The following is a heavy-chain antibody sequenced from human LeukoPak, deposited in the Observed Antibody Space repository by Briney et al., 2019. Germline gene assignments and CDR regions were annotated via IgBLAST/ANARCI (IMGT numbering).Heavy chain of an antibody. J-gene: IGHJ6*02. CDR1: GGSISSGGYY. CDR2: IYYSGST. CDR3: AREGTRTGSQPSGGMDV. D-gene: IGHD3-10*01. Sequence: PSQTLSLTCTVSGGSISSGGYYWSWIRQHPGKGLEWIGYIYYSGSTNYDPSLKSRVTISVNTSKNQFSLKLSSVTAADTAVYYCAREGTRTGSQPSGGMDVWGQGTTVTVSS. V-gene: IGHV4-61*08.